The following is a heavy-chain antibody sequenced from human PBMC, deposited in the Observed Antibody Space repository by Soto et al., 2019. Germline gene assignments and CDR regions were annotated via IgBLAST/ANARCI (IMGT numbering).Heavy chain of an antibody. D-gene: IGHD2-15*01. CDR1: GFIFSSYA. CDR3: ARAGLLHGMDV. V-gene: IGHV3-30-3*01. CDR2: ISYDGSNK. J-gene: IGHJ6*02. Sequence: QVQLVESGGGVVQPGRSLRLSCAASGFIFSSYAMHWVRQAPGKGLEWVAVISYDGSNKYYADSVKGRFTITRDNSKNTLYLQVTTLRAEDTAVYYCARAGLLHGMDVWGQGTTVTVSS.